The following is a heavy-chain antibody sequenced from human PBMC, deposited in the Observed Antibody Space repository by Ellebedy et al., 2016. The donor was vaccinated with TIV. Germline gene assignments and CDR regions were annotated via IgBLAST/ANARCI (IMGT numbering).Heavy chain of an antibody. CDR2: MNPNSGNT. CDR3: ARVAGVLRYFDWLLPIDYYYYGMDV. Sequence: ASVKVSXXASGYTFTSYDINWVRQATGQGLEWMGWMNPNSGNTGYAQKFQGRVTMTRNTSISTAYMELSSLRSEDTAVYYCARVAGVLRYFDWLLPIDYYYYGMDVWGQGTTVTVSS. CDR1: GYTFTSYD. V-gene: IGHV1-8*01. J-gene: IGHJ6*02. D-gene: IGHD3-9*01.